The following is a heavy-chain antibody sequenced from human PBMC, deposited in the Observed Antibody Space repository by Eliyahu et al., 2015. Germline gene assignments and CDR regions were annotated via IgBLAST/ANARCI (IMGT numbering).Heavy chain of an antibody. CDR1: GGSFSXYY. D-gene: IGHD2-2*02. V-gene: IGHV4-34*01. Sequence: QVQLQQWGAGLXKPSETLSLTCAVHGGSFSXYYWXWIRQPPGKGLEWIGEINHSGSTNYNPSLKSRVTISVXTSKNQFSLKLSSVTAADTAVYYCARGREGDIVVVPAAIGVGMDVWGQGTTVTVSS. J-gene: IGHJ6*02. CDR2: INHSGST. CDR3: ARGREGDIVVVPAAIGVGMDV.